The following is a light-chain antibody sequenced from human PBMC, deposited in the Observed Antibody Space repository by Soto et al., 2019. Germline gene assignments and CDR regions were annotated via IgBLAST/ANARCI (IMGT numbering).Light chain of an antibody. CDR2: DAY. J-gene: IGKJ2*01. V-gene: IGKV3-11*01. CDR1: QSVSSY. CDR3: QEPYT. Sequence: EIVLTQSPATLSLSPGERATLSCRASQSVSSYLAWYQQKPGQAPRLLIYDAYNRATVIPARFSGSGSGTDFTRTISSLEPEDYAVSYSQEPYTFGQGTKLEIK.